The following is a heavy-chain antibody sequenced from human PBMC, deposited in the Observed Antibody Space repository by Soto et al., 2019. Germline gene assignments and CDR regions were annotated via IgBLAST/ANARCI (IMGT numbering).Heavy chain of an antibody. Sequence: QVQLVQSGGEVKKPGASVKVSCKASGYTFTNYGISWVRQAPGQGLEWMGWINVYNGNTKYAQKVQGRVTMTTDTXTXTXXMELRSLRSDDTAVYYCARGVGSGSYYNQYNWFDPGGQGTLVTVSS. J-gene: IGHJ5*02. V-gene: IGHV1-18*01. CDR1: GYTFTNYG. CDR3: ARGVGSGSYYNQYNWFDP. CDR2: INVYNGNT. D-gene: IGHD3-10*01.